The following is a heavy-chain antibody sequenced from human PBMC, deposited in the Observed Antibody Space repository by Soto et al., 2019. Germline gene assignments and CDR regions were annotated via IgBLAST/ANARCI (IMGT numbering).Heavy chain of an antibody. D-gene: IGHD6-19*01. CDR3: ARAHSSGWYQNWFAP. CDR1: GYTFTSYG. Sequence: ASVKVSCKASGYTFTSYGISWVRQAPGQGLEWMGWISAYNGNTNYAQKLQGRVTMTTDTSTSTAYMELRSLRSDDTAVYYCARAHSSGWYQNWFAPWGQGALVTVSS. J-gene: IGHJ5*02. V-gene: IGHV1-18*01. CDR2: ISAYNGNT.